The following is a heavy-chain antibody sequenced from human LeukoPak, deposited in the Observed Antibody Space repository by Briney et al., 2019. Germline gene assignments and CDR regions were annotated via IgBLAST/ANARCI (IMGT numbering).Heavy chain of an antibody. J-gene: IGHJ6*02. D-gene: IGHD4-17*01. V-gene: IGHV1-2*02. CDR3: ARGHTAGLQSYYYYYGMDV. Sequence: ASVKVSCKASGYTFTGYYMHWVRQAPGQGLEWMGWINPNSGGTNYAQKFQGRVTMTRDTSISTAYMELSRLRSDDTAVYYCARGHTAGLQSYYYYYGMDVWGQGTTVTVSS. CDR1: GYTFTGYY. CDR2: INPNSGGT.